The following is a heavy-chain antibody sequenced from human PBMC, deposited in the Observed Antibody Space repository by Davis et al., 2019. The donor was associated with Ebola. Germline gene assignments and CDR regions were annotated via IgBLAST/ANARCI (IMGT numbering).Heavy chain of an antibody. D-gene: IGHD2-15*01. CDR3: ARGGLLSALDL. CDR1: GFNVRNNY. Sequence: GGSLRLSCAVSGFNVRNNYLNWVRQAPGKGLQWVSVIYADGSTYYADSVKGRFIISRDTSKNTMFLQMTGLRAEDTAIYYCARGGLLSALDLWGQGTMVSVSS. V-gene: IGHV3-53*01. CDR2: IYADGST. J-gene: IGHJ3*01.